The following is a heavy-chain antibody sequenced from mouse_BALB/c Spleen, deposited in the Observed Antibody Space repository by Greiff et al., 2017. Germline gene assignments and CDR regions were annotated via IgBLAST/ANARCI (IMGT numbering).Heavy chain of an antibody. CDR1: GFTFSDYY. CDR2: ISDGGSYT. Sequence: EVKVVESGGGLVKPGGSLKLSCAASGFTFSDYYMYWVRQTPEKRLEWVATISDGGSYTYYPDSVKGRFTISRDNAKNNLYLQMSSLKSEDTAMYYCARGRRGFDYWGQGTTLTVSS. CDR3: ARGRRGFDY. J-gene: IGHJ2*01. V-gene: IGHV5-4*02. D-gene: IGHD2-12*01.